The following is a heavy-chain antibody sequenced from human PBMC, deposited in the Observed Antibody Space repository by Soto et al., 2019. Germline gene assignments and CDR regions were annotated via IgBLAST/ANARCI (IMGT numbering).Heavy chain of an antibody. CDR1: GGSISSSNW. V-gene: IGHV4-4*02. CDR2: IYHSGST. D-gene: IGHD3-9*01. Sequence: SETLSLTCAVSGGSISSSNWWSWVRQPPGKGLEWIGEIYHSGSTNYNPSLKSRVTISVDKSKNQFSLKLSSVTAADTAVYYCARDGRYFDYGMDVWGQGTTVTVSS. CDR3: ARDGRYFDYGMDV. J-gene: IGHJ6*02.